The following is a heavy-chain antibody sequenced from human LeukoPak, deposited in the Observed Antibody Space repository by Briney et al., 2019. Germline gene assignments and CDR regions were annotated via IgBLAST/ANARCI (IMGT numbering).Heavy chain of an antibody. CDR3: ARDFLGYYDSSGYSKDYYYYYGMDV. D-gene: IGHD3-22*01. V-gene: IGHV4-30-4*01. CDR1: GGSISSGDYY. CDR2: IYYSGST. J-gene: IGHJ6*02. Sequence: PSQTLSLTCTVSGGSISSGDYYWSWIRQPPGKGLEWIGYIYYSGSTYYNPSLKSRVTISVDTSKNQFSLKLSSVTAADTAVYYCARDFLGYYDSSGYSKDYYYYYGMDVWGQGTTATVSS.